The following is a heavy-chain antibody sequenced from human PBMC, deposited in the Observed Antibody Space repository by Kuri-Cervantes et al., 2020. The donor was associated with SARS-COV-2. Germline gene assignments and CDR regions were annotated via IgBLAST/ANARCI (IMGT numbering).Heavy chain of an antibody. D-gene: IGHD2-15*01. CDR2: IIPILGIA. CDR1: GYTFASYG. V-gene: IGHV1-69*10. J-gene: IGHJ5*02. Sequence: SVKVSCKASGYTFASYGLSWVRQAPGQGLEWMGGIIPILGIANYAQKFQGRVTITADKSTSTAYMELSSLRSEDTAVYYCARSIVDYNWFDPWGQGTLVTVSS. CDR3: ARSIVDYNWFDP.